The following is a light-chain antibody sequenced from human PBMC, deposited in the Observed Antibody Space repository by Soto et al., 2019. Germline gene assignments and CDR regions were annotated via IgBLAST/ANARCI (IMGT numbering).Light chain of an antibody. J-gene: IGKJ5*01. CDR2: RTS. CDR3: QQRHMWPIT. CDR1: QSVSSSY. V-gene: IGKV3D-20*02. Sequence: IVLTPSPATLSLSPGERATLSCRASQSVSSSYLAWYQQKPGQAPRLIMFRTSTRATGFPPRFSGSGSGTDCTLTISSLEPEDSAVYYCQQRHMWPITLVQGTRLEIK.